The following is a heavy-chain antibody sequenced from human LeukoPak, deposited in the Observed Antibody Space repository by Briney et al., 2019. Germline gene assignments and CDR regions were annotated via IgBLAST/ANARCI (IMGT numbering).Heavy chain of an antibody. V-gene: IGHV4-30-2*01. CDR1: GVSISSGGYY. D-gene: IGHD1-26*01. J-gene: IGHJ3*02. CDR2: IYHSGST. CDR3: ARRIPELGGAFDI. Sequence: SQTLSLTCTVSGVSISSGGYYWSWIRQPPGKGLEWVGYIYHSGSTYYNPSLKSRVTISVDRSKNQFSLKLSSVTAADTAVYYCARRIPELGGAFDIWGQGTMVTVSS.